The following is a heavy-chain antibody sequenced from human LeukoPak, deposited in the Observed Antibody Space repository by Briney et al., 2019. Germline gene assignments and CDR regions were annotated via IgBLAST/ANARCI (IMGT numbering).Heavy chain of an antibody. CDR3: ARDLRGFIDY. Sequence: GGSLRLSCAPSGFTVSSSYMTWVRQAPGKGLEWVSVIYTGGSTYYADSVKGRFTISRDNSKNTLYLQMNSLRAEDTAVYYCARDLRGFIDYWGQGTLVTVSS. D-gene: IGHD5-12*01. CDR1: GFTVSSSY. CDR2: IYTGGST. J-gene: IGHJ4*02. V-gene: IGHV3-53*05.